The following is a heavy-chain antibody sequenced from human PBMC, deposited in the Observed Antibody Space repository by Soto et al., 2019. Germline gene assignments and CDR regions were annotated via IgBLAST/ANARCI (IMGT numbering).Heavy chain of an antibody. V-gene: IGHV1-2*04. J-gene: IGHJ3*02. CDR2: INPNSGGT. D-gene: IGHD3-10*01. CDR3: ANAFPRRLAYYYGSGDAFDI. Sequence: ASVKVSCKASGYTFTGYYMHWVRQAPGQGLEWMGWINPNSGGTNYAQKFQGWVTMTRNTSISTAYMELSRLRSEDTAVYYCANAFPRRLAYYYGSGDAFDIWGQGTMVTVSS. CDR1: GYTFTGYY.